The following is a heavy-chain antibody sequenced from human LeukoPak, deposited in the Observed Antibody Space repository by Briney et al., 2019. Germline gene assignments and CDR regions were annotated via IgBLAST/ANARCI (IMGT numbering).Heavy chain of an antibody. Sequence: SVKVSCKASGGTLSTYSISWVRQAPGQGLEWMGGIIPIFNTINYAQRFQGRVTLTADESTNTAYMELSSLRSEDTAVYYCASQYYDSAGNPTFDYWGQGTLVTVSP. V-gene: IGHV1-69*13. D-gene: IGHD3-22*01. CDR2: IIPIFNTI. CDR1: GGTLSTYS. J-gene: IGHJ4*02. CDR3: ASQYYDSAGNPTFDY.